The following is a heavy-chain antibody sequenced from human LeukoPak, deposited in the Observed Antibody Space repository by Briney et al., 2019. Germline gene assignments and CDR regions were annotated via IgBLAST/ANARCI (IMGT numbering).Heavy chain of an antibody. Sequence: PSETLSLTCTVSGGSISSYYWSWIRQPPGKGLEWIGYIYYSGSPNYNPSLKSRVTISVDTSKNQFSLKLSSVTAADTAGYYCARHRGPDAFDIWGQGTMVTVSS. J-gene: IGHJ3*02. V-gene: IGHV4-59*08. CDR2: IYYSGSP. CDR3: ARHRGPDAFDI. CDR1: GGSISSYY.